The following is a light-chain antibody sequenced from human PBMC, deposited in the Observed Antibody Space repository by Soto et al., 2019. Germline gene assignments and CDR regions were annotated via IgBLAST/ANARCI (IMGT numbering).Light chain of an antibody. CDR1: QSIRTS. CDR2: DAS. CDR3: QQRNVWPPIT. V-gene: IGKV3-11*01. J-gene: IGKJ1*01. Sequence: EVVLTQSPATLSLSPGERATLSCRASQSIRTSLAWYQQKPGQAPRLVIFDASTRANGVPARFGGSGSGTDFTLTINSLEPEDFAVYYCQQRNVWPPITFGQGTKV.